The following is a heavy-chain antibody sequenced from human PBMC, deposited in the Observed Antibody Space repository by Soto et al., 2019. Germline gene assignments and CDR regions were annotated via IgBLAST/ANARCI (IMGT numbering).Heavy chain of an antibody. CDR1: GFTFSNAW. D-gene: IGHD3-10*01. V-gene: IGHV3-15*01. CDR2: IKSKTDGGTT. Sequence: VSLRLSCAASGFTFSNAWMSWVRQAPGKGLEWVGRIKSKTDGGTTDYAAPVKGRFTISRDDSKNTLYLQMNSLKTEDTAVYYCTTVSRITMVRGVISMDDYWGQGTLVTVSS. CDR3: TTVSRITMVRGVISMDDY. J-gene: IGHJ4*02.